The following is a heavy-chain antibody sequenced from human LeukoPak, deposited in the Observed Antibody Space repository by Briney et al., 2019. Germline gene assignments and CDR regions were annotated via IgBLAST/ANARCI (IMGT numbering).Heavy chain of an antibody. J-gene: IGHJ3*02. D-gene: IGHD5-18*01. CDR1: GFTFSSYS. V-gene: IGHV3-7*01. CDR2: IKQDGSEK. Sequence: GGSLRLSCAASGFTFSSYSMSWVRQAPGKGLEWVANIKQDGSEKYYVDSVKGRFTISRDNAKNSLYLQMNSLRAEDTAVYYCARDGYSYGYGDDAFDIWGQGTMVTVSS. CDR3: ARDGYSYGYGDDAFDI.